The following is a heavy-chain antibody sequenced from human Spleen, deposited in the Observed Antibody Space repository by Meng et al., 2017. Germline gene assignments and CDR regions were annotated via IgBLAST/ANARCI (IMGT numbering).Heavy chain of an antibody. CDR1: GGSFSDYD. CDR2: INHSGST. V-gene: IGHV4-34*01. CDR3: ARGPTTMAHDFDY. J-gene: IGHJ4*02. Sequence: QVQSQQWGAVLLKPSETLSLTCVVSGGSFSDYDWSWIRQPPGKGLEWIGEINHSGSTNYNPSLESRATISVDTSQNNLSLKLSSVTAADSAVYYCARGPTTMAHDFDYWGQGTLVTVSS. D-gene: IGHD4-11*01.